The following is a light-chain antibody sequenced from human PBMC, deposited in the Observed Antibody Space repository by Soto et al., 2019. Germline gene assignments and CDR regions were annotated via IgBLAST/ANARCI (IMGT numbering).Light chain of an antibody. Sequence: DIQMTQSPSSLSASVGDRVTITCQASDDISNYLNWYQQKPGKAPKVLIYDASHLESGVPSRFRGGGSGTEFTFTISRLLAEDVATYYCEQYANLPFSFGPGTKVDIK. V-gene: IGKV1-33*01. CDR2: DAS. J-gene: IGKJ3*01. CDR1: DDISNY. CDR3: EQYANLPFS.